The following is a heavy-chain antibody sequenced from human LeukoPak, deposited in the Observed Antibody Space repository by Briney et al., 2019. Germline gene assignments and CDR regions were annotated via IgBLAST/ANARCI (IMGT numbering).Heavy chain of an antibody. D-gene: IGHD1-26*01. J-gene: IGHJ6*03. CDR2: VYHNGET. V-gene: IGHV4-38-2*02. CDR3: VTPRSWELSDMAV. CDR1: GYSITTNYY. Sequence: SETLSLTCTVSGYSITTNYYWAWIRQSPGTGLEWIGSVYHNGETYYNPSLKSRVLISVDTSKNEFSLRLTSVTAADTAVYYCVTPRSWELSDMAVWGKGTTVIVSS.